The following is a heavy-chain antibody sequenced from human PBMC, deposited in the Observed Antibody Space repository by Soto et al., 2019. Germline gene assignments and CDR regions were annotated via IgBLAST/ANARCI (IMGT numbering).Heavy chain of an antibody. Sequence: EVQLVESGGGLVQPGGSLRLSCAASGFTFSSYSMNWVRQAPGKGMEWVSYISSSSSTIYYADSVKGRFTISRDNAKNSLYLQMNSLRDEDTAVYYCAGGSSLKSPFGYWGQGTLVTVSS. D-gene: IGHD6-13*01. CDR1: GFTFSSYS. J-gene: IGHJ4*02. CDR2: ISSSSSTI. V-gene: IGHV3-48*02. CDR3: AGGSSLKSPFGY.